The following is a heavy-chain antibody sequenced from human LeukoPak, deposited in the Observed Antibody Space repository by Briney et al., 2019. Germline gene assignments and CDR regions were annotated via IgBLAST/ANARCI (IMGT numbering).Heavy chain of an antibody. CDR3: ATVIVSSGYYYGDAFDI. D-gene: IGHD3-22*01. CDR1: GYTLTELS. CDR2: FDPEDGET. Sequence: ASGRVSCKVSGYTLTELSMHWVRQAPGKGLEWMGGFDPEDGETIYAQKFQGRVTMTEDTSTDTAYMELSSLRSEDTAVYYCATVIVSSGYYYGDAFDIWGQGTMFTVSP. V-gene: IGHV1-24*01. J-gene: IGHJ3*02.